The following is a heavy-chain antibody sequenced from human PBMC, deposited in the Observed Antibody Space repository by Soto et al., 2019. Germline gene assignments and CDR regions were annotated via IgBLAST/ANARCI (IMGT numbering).Heavy chain of an antibody. CDR3: ARDVIAATPSADVLDV. D-gene: IGHD2-15*01. CDR1: GGSISSANYF. CDR2: ILYSGSA. V-gene: IGHV4-30-4*01. Sequence: QVQLQESGPGLVKPSQTLSLTCTVSGGSISSANYFWSWVRQSPGKGLEWIGYILYSGSAYYNPSLKSRVTISVDTTKIQFSLKLNSVTAARTAVNYCARDVIAATPSADVLDVWCLG. J-gene: IGHJ6*02.